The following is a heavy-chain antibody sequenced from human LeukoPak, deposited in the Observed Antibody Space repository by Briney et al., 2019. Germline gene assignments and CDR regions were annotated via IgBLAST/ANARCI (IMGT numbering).Heavy chain of an antibody. J-gene: IGHJ6*02. CDR1: GYTFTSYD. D-gene: IGHD6-6*01. CDR2: MNPNSGNT. Sequence: GASVKVSCKASGYTFTSYDINWVRQATGQGLEWMGWMNPNSGNTGYAQRFQGRVTMTRNTSISTAYMELSSLRSEDTAVYYCARGGIAARPRYGMDVWGQGTTVTVSS. CDR3: ARGGIAARPRYGMDV. V-gene: IGHV1-8*01.